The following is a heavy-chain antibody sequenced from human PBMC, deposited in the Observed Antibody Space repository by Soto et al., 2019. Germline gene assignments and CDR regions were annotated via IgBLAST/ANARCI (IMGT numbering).Heavy chain of an antibody. CDR3: SSRVKGDFDV. Sequence: QVQLVQSGAEVMKPGASVKVSCKASGDTPTSHYIHWVRQAPGQGPEWMGRIHPSGGGTTYAHDFQGRLVMTRDTSTSTVYMDLSSLTSEDTAVYYCSSRVKGDFDVWGQGTTVIVS. J-gene: IGHJ6*01. V-gene: IGHV1-46*03. CDR2: IHPSGGGT. CDR1: GDTPTSHY. D-gene: IGHD3-3*01.